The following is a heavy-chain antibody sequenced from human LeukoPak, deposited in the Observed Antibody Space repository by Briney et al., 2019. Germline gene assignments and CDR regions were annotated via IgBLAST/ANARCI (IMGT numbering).Heavy chain of an antibody. CDR1: GFTFSSYS. V-gene: IGHV3-21*06. Sequence: GGSLRLSCAVSGFTFSSYSMNWVRQAPGKGLEWVSFISSGSNYIYYADSVKGRFTISRDNAKNSLYLQMNSLRAEDTAVYYCAALVIPAATSGGSDPWGQGTLVTVSS. CDR3: AALVIPAATSGGSDP. D-gene: IGHD2-2*01. CDR2: ISSGSNYI. J-gene: IGHJ5*02.